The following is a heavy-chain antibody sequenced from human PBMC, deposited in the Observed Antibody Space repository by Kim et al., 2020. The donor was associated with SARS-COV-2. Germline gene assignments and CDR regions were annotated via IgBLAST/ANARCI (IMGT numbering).Heavy chain of an antibody. D-gene: IGHD2-8*01. CDR2: IYYSGST. CDR1: GGSVSSGSYY. Sequence: SETLSLTCTVSGGSVSSGSYYWSWIRQPPGKGLEWIGYIYYSGSTNYNPSLKSRVTISVDTSKNQFSLKLSSVTAADTAVYYCARASPINLYARIWGSQYYGMDVWGQGTTVTVSS. CDR3: ARASPINLYARIWGSQYYGMDV. V-gene: IGHV4-61*01. J-gene: IGHJ6*02.